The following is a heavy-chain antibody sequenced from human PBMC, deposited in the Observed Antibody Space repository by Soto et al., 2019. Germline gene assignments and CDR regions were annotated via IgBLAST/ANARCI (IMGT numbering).Heavy chain of an antibody. CDR2: FDPEDGET. Sequence: ASVKVSCKVSGYTLTELSMHWVRQAPGKGLEWMGGFDPEDGETIYAQKFQGRVTMTEDTSTDTAYMELSSLRSEDTAVHYCATAYDSGSYYEGFDIWGQWTMVTVSS. CDR1: GYTLTELS. V-gene: IGHV1-24*01. J-gene: IGHJ3*02. D-gene: IGHD1-26*01. CDR3: ATAYDSGSYYEGFDI.